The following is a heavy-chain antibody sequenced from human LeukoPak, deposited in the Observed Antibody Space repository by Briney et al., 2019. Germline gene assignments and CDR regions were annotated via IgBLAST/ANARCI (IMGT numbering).Heavy chain of an antibody. J-gene: IGHJ3*02. CDR1: GFNFSNYG. V-gene: IGHV3-30*02. CDR2: IGSDPRDK. CDR3: ANEEGTSDI. Sequence: GGSLRLSCAASGFNFSNYGVNWIRQTPGKGLEWMSFIGSDPRDKYYADSVKGRFAVSRDNSKNTLFLEMNRLTVQDTALYYCANEEGTSDIWGQGTMVSVFS.